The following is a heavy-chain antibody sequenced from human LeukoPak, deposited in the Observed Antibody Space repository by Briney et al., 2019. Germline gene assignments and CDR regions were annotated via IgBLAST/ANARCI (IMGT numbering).Heavy chain of an antibody. V-gene: IGHV4-34*01. CDR3: ARGASGWYRGFDY. CDR2: INHSGST. CDR1: GGSFSGYY. Sequence: PSETLSLTCAVYGGSFSGYYWSWTRQPPGKGLEWIGEINHSGSTNYNPSLKSRVTISVDTSKNQFSLKLSSVIAADTAVYYCARGASGWYRGFDYWGQGTLVTVSS. J-gene: IGHJ4*02. D-gene: IGHD6-19*01.